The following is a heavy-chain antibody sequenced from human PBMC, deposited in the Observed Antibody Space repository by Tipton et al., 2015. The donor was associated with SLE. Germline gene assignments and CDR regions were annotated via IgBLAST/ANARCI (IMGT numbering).Heavy chain of an antibody. CDR1: GFTFNNYW. D-gene: IGHD6-25*01. V-gene: IGHV3-74*01. CDR3: ARDRAAQYYSYYHMDV. J-gene: IGHJ6*03. CDR2: INTDGSGT. Sequence: SLRLSCAASGFTFNNYWMHWVRQVPGKGLVWVSRINTDGSGTTYADSVKGRFTISRDNAKNTLYLQMNSLRVEDTAVYYCARDRAAQYYSYYHMDVWGKGTTVTISS.